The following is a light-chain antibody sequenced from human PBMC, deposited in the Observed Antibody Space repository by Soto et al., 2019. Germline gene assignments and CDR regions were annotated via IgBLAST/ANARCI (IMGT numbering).Light chain of an antibody. CDR1: QSVSSNY. Sequence: EIVLTQSPGTLSSSPGERATLSCRASQSVSSNYLAWYQQKRGQAPRLLIYGASSKATGIPDRFSGSGSGTVFTLTISRLEPEDFAMYYCQQYGSSPTTFGQGTKVEIK. CDR3: QQYGSSPTT. V-gene: IGKV3-20*01. J-gene: IGKJ1*01. CDR2: GAS.